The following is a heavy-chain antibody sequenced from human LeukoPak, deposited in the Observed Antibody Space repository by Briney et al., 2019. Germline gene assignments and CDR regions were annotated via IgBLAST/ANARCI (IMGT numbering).Heavy chain of an antibody. CDR3: ACRGYYYDSSGYYFDY. Sequence: GASVKVSCKASGYTFTGYYMHWVRQAPGQGLEWMGWINPNSGGTNYAQKFQGRVTMNRDTSISTAYMELSRLRSDDTAVYYCACRGYYYDSSGYYFDYWGQGTLVTVSS. CDR2: INPNSGGT. CDR1: GYTFTGYY. V-gene: IGHV1-2*02. J-gene: IGHJ4*02. D-gene: IGHD3-22*01.